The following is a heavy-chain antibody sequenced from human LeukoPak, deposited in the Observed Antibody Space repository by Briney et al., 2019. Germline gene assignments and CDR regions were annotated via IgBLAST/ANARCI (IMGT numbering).Heavy chain of an antibody. D-gene: IGHD5-18*01. CDR2: MNPNIGNT. CDR1: GYTFTSYD. CDR3: ARRRTAMGFDYYYYYYMDV. J-gene: IGHJ6*03. Sequence: GASVKVSCEASGYTFTSYDINWVRQATGQGLEWMGWMNPNIGNTGYAQNFQGRVTITRNTPISTAYMERSSLRSEDTAVYYCARRRTAMGFDYYYYYYMDVWGKGTTVTVSS. V-gene: IGHV1-8*03.